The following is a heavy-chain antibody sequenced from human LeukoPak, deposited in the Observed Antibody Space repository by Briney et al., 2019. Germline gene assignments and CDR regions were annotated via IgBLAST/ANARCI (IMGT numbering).Heavy chain of an antibody. Sequence: PGRSLRLSCAASGFTFSNYAMNWVRQAPGKGLEWVSSISGGGETRYYADSAKGRFTISRDNSQNTLYLQMNSLRAEDTAVYYCARDYADYVGYFFFDYWGQGTLVTVSS. CDR2: ISGGGETR. V-gene: IGHV3-23*01. J-gene: IGHJ4*02. CDR1: GFTFSNYA. D-gene: IGHD4-17*01. CDR3: ARDYADYVGYFFFDY.